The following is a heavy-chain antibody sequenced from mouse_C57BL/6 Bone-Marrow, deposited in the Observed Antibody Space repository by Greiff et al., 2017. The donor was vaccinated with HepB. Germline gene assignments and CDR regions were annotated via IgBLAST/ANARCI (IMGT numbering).Heavy chain of an antibody. D-gene: IGHD1-2*01. CDR1: GFTFSDYY. CDR3: ARGALLRVPYFDY. V-gene: IGHV5-16*01. Sequence: EVQRQQSEGGLVQPGSSMKLSCTASGFTFSDYYMAWVRQVPEQGLEWVANINYDGGSTYYLDSLKSRFIITRYNATNILYLQMSRLNSEDTATYYCARGALLRVPYFDYWGQGTTLTVSS. J-gene: IGHJ2*01. CDR2: INYDGGST.